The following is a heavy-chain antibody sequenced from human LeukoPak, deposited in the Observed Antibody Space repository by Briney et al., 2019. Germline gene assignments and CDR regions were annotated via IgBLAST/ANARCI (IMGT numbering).Heavy chain of an antibody. J-gene: IGHJ4*02. CDR3: AKDSFVRDIYRFFDWSFDG. Sequence: GGSLRLSCAASGFTFSSYGMHWVRQAPGKGLEWVAVISYDGSKIYYSESVKGRFTISRDNSRNTVHLQMNSLRAEDTAFYYCAKDSFVRDIYRFFDWSFDGWGQGTLVTVSS. CDR1: GFTFSSYG. D-gene: IGHD3-9*01. V-gene: IGHV3-30*18. CDR2: ISYDGSKI.